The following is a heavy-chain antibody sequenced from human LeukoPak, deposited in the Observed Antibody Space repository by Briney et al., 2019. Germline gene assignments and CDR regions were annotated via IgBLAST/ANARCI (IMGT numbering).Heavy chain of an antibody. CDR2: ISYDGSNK. J-gene: IGHJ4*02. V-gene: IGHV3-30-3*01. Sequence: GGSLRLSCAASGFTFSSYAMHWVRQAPGKGPEWVAVISYDGSNKYYADSVKGRFTISRDNSKNTLYLQMNSLRAEDTAVYYCARDRYSYGYYFDYWGQGTLVTVSS. D-gene: IGHD5-18*01. CDR1: GFTFSSYA. CDR3: ARDRYSYGYYFDY.